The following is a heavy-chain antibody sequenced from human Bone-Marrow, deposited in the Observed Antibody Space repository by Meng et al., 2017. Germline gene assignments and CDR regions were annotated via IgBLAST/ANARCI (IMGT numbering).Heavy chain of an antibody. V-gene: IGHV3-48*03. Sequence: GGSLRLYCAASGFTFSSYEMNWVRQAPGKGLEWVSYISSSGSTIYYADSVKGRFTISRDNAKNSLYLQMNSLRAEDTAVYYCASHSPFDGMDVWGQGTTVTVSS. CDR2: ISSSGSTI. J-gene: IGHJ6*02. CDR1: GFTFSSYE. CDR3: ASHSPFDGMDV.